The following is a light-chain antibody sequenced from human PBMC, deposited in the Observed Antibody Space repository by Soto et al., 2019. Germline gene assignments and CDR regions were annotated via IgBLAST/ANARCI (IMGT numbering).Light chain of an antibody. J-gene: IGKJ4*01. CDR1: QDISTN. V-gene: IGKV1-9*01. CDR2: AAS. CDR3: QQFQSHPLT. Sequence: DIHLTQSPSFLSASVGERVTITCRASQDISTNLAWYQQKPGRAPELLIYAASTLPSGVPSRFSGSGSGTEFTLTISSLRPADFATYYCQQFQSHPLTFGGGPKVE.